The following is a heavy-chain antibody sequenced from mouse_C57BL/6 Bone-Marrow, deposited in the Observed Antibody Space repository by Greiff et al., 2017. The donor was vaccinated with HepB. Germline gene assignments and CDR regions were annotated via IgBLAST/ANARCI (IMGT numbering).Heavy chain of an antibody. CDR2: FHPYNDDT. D-gene: IGHD2-3*01. Sequence: VQRVESGAELVKPGASVKMSCKASGYTFTTYPIEWMKQNHGKSLEWIGNFHPYNDDTKYNEKFKGKATLTVEKSSSTVYLELSRLTSDDSAVYYCARSSYDGYYVFAYWGQGTLVTVSA. V-gene: IGHV1-47*01. CDR3: ARSSYDGYYVFAY. CDR1: GYTFTTYP. J-gene: IGHJ3*01.